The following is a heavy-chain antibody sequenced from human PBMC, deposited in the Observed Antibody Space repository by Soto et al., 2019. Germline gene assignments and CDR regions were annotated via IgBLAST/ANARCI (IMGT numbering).Heavy chain of an antibody. D-gene: IGHD6-19*01. CDR1: GGSISSYY. CDR2: IYYSGST. V-gene: IGHV4-59*08. CDR3: ARRSLAVAGAFDI. Sequence: QVQLQESGPGLVKPSETLSLTCTVSGGSISSYYWSWIRQPPGKGLEWIGYIYYSGSTNYNPSLKSRVTISVDTSKNQFSLKLSSVTAADTAVYYCARRSLAVAGAFDIWGQGTIVTVSS. J-gene: IGHJ3*02.